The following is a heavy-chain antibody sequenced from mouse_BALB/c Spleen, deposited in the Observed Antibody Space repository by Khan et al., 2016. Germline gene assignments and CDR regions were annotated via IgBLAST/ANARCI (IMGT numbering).Heavy chain of an antibody. CDR2: IDPENGDT. CDR1: GFNIKDYY. D-gene: IGHD2-3*01. CDR3: NAGYYVGAMVD. J-gene: IGHJ4*01. Sequence: VQLQQSGAELVRSGASVKLSCTASGFNIKDYYMHWVKQRPEQGLEWIGWIDPENGDTEYAPKFQGKATMTADTSSNTAYLQLSSLTSEDTAVYYCNAGYYVGAMVDWGQGTSVTVSS. V-gene: IGHV14-4*02.